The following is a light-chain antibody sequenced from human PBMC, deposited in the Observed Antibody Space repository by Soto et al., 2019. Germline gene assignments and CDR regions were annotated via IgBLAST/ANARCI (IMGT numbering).Light chain of an antibody. Sequence: QSVLTQPPSASGTPGQRVTISCSGSSSNIGSNTVNWYQQLPGTAPKLLICSNNQRPSGVPDRFSGSKSGTSASLAISGLQSEDEADYYCAAWDDSLNALFGGGTKVTVL. CDR2: SNN. CDR1: SSNIGSNT. CDR3: AAWDDSLNAL. J-gene: IGLJ2*01. V-gene: IGLV1-44*01.